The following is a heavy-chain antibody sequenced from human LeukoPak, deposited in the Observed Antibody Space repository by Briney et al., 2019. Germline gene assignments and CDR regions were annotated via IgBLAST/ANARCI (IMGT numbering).Heavy chain of an antibody. CDR1: GYSISSGYY. CDR3: ARARGAMGYYFDY. CDR2: IYHSGST. Sequence: SETLSLTCAVSGYSISSGYYWGWIRQPPGKGLEWIGSIYHSGSTYYNPSLKRRITISVDTSKNQFSLKLTSVTAADTAVYYCARARGAMGYYFDYWGQGTLVTVSS. J-gene: IGHJ4*02. V-gene: IGHV4-38-2*01. D-gene: IGHD5-18*01.